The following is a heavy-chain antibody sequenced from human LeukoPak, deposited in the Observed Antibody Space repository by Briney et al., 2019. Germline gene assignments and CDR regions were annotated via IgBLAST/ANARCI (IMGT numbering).Heavy chain of an antibody. CDR1: GFTFSSYA. Sequence: GGSLRLSCAASGFTFSSYAMSWVRQAPGRGLEWVSAISGSGGSTYYADSVKGRFTISRDNSKNALYLQMNSLRAEDTAIYYCAKNYYGSGSLRRGDAFDIWGQGTMVTVSS. J-gene: IGHJ3*02. V-gene: IGHV3-23*01. CDR3: AKNYYGSGSLRRGDAFDI. CDR2: ISGSGGST. D-gene: IGHD3-10*01.